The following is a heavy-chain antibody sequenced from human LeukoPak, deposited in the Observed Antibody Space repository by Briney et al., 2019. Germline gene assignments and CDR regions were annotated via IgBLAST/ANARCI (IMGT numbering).Heavy chain of an antibody. D-gene: IGHD2-8*01. CDR1: GYTVTGYG. V-gene: IGHV1-18*01. CDR2: ISTYNGNT. CDR3: ARDRGYCTNAVCPADY. J-gene: IGHJ4*02. Sequence: GASVKVSCKTSGYTVTGYGFNWVRQAPGQGLEWMGWISTYNGNTNFAQKLQGRVTMTTDTSTSTAYMELRSLRSDDTAVYYCARDRGYCTNAVCPADYWGQGTLVTVSS.